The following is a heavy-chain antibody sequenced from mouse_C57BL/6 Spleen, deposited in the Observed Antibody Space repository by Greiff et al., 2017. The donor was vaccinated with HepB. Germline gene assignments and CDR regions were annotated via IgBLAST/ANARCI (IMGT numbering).Heavy chain of an antibody. CDR1: GFTFTDYY. D-gene: IGHD2-4*01. J-gene: IGHJ3*01. CDR3: ARAIYYDYDGFAY. CDR2: IRNKANGYTT. Sequence: EVNVVESGGGLVQPGGSLILSCAASGFTFTDYYMSWVRQPPGKALEWLGFIRNKANGYTTEYSASVKGRFTISRDNSQSILYLQMNALRAEDSATYYCARAIYYDYDGFAYWGQGTLVTVSA. V-gene: IGHV7-3*01.